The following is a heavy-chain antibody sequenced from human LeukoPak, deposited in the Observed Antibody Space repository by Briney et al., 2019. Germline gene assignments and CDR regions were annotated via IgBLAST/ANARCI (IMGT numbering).Heavy chain of an antibody. Sequence: SETLSLTCTVSDGSISSSSYYWGWIRQPPGKGLEWIGSIYNSGSTYYNPSLKSRVTISVDTSKNQFSLKLSSVTAADTAAYYCARLSGYGLHYYYYMDVWGKGATVTVSS. J-gene: IGHJ6*03. CDR3: ARLSGYGLHYYYYMDV. CDR1: DGSISSSSYY. V-gene: IGHV4-39*07. D-gene: IGHD5-12*01. CDR2: IYNSGST.